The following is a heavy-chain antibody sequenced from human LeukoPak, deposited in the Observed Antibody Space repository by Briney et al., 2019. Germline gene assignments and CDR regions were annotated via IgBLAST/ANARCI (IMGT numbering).Heavy chain of an antibody. CDR1: GFTFSSYA. CDR2: ISGSGGST. J-gene: IGHJ4*02. V-gene: IGHV3-23*01. CDR3: ARDTGGHIVVVNMGTANDY. Sequence: GGSLRLSCAASGFTFSSYAMSWVRQAPGKGLEWVSAISGSGGSTYYADSVKGRFTISRDNSKNTLYLQMNSLRAEDTAVYYCARDTGGHIVVVNMGTANDYWGQGTLVTVSS. D-gene: IGHD2-21*01.